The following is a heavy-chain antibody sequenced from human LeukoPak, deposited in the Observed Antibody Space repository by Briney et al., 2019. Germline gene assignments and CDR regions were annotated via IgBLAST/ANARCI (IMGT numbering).Heavy chain of an antibody. CDR3: AKELNYYDSSGYFPFDY. D-gene: IGHD3-22*01. V-gene: IGHV3-23*01. J-gene: IGHJ4*02. CDR2: ISGSGDST. CDR1: GFTFSTYA. Sequence: GGSLRLSCAASGFTFSTYAMSWVRQTPGKGLEWVSAISGSGDSTYYADSVKGRFTISRDNSKNTLYLQMNSLRAEDTAVYYCAKELNYYDSSGYFPFDYWGQGTLVTVSS.